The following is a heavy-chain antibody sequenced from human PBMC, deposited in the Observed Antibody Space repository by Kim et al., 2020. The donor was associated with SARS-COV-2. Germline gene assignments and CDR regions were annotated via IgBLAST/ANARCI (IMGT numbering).Heavy chain of an antibody. V-gene: IGHV3-21*01. Sequence: GGSLRLSCAASGFTFSSYSMNWVRQAPGKGLEWVSSISSSSSYIYYADSVKGRFTISRDNAKNSLYLQMNSLRAEDTAVYYCARGGEWIQLWVPDYWGQGTLVTVSS. J-gene: IGHJ4*02. CDR3: ARGGEWIQLWVPDY. CDR2: ISSSSSYI. D-gene: IGHD5-18*01. CDR1: GFTFSSYS.